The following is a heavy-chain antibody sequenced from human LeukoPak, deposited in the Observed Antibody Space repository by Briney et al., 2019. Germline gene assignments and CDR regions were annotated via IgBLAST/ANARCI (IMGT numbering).Heavy chain of an antibody. V-gene: IGHV4-59*01. CDR1: GGSISSFS. CDR3: ARDQGSYYGVDV. Sequence: SETLSLTCNVSGGSISSFSWTWIRQPPGKGLEWIGYIYYSGSTNYNPSLKSRVTISVDTTKNQFSLKLSSVTAADTAVYYCARDQGSYYGVDVWGQGTTVTVSS. J-gene: IGHJ6*02. CDR2: IYYSGST.